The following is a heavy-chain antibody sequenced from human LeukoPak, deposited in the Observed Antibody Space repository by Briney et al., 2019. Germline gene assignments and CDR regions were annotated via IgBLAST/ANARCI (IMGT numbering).Heavy chain of an antibody. CDR3: TVSYDYGDENWFDP. Sequence: SVKVSCKASGGTFSGYAISWVRQAPGQGLEWMGGIIPIFGTANYAQKFQGRVTITADESTSTAYMELSSLRSEDTAVYYRTVSYDYGDENWFDPWGQGTLVTVSS. J-gene: IGHJ5*02. V-gene: IGHV1-69*13. CDR1: GGTFSGYA. D-gene: IGHD4-17*01. CDR2: IIPIFGTA.